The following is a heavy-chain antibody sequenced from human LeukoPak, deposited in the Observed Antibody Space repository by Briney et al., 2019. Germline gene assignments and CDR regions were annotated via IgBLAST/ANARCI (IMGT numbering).Heavy chain of an antibody. CDR3: ARGEVPPHYFDF. Sequence: ASVKVSCKASGYTFTGYYMHWVRQAPGQGLEWMGWINPNSGGTNYAQKFQGRVTMTRDTSISTAYMELSSLRSEDTAMYYCARGEVPPHYFDFWGQGTLVTVSS. V-gene: IGHV1-2*02. CDR2: INPNSGGT. CDR1: GYTFTGYY. J-gene: IGHJ4*02.